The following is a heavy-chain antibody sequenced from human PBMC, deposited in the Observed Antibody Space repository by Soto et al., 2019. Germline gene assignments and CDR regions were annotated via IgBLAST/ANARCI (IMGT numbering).Heavy chain of an antibody. CDR2: IYYSGST. Sequence: ASETLSLTCTVSGGSISSYYWSWIRQPPGKGLEWIGYIYYSGSTNYNPSLKSRVTISVDTSKNQFSLKLSSVTAADTAAYYCARGYSGYDGLDYWGQGTLVTVSS. CDR3: ARGYSGYDGLDY. J-gene: IGHJ4*02. V-gene: IGHV4-59*01. CDR1: GGSISSYY. D-gene: IGHD5-12*01.